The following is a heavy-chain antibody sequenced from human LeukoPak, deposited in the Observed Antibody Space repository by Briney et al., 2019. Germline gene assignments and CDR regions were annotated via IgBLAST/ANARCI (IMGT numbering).Heavy chain of an antibody. D-gene: IGHD6-13*01. CDR3: ARDLPNRYSSSWYFYYYGMDV. V-gene: IGHV4-39*07. J-gene: IGHJ6*02. CDR1: GGSISSSSYY. CDR2: IYYSGST. Sequence: PSETLSLTCTVSGGSISSSSYYWGWIRQPPGKGLEWIGSIYYSGSTYYNPSLKSRVTISVDTSKNQFSLKLSSVTAADTAVYYCARDLPNRYSSSWYFYYYGMDVWGQGTTVTVSS.